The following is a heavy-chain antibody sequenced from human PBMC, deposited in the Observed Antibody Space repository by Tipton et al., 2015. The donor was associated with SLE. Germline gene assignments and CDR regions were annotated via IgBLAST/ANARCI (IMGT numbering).Heavy chain of an antibody. CDR1: GYSFTSYW. J-gene: IGHJ4*02. CDR2: ISAYNGNT. D-gene: IGHD3-10*01. Sequence: QLVQSGAEVKKPGESLRISCKGSGYSFTSYWISWVRQMPGKGLEWMGWISAYNGNTNYAQKLQGRVTMTTDTSTSTAYMELRSLRSDDTAVYYCARDPGGFGELFLDYWGQGTLVTVSS. V-gene: IGHV1-18*04. CDR3: ARDPGGFGELFLDY.